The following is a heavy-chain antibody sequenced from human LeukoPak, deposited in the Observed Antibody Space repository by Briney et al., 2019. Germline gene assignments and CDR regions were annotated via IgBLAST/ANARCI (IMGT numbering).Heavy chain of an antibody. CDR3: ARVEATTPTDYYGMDV. J-gene: IGHJ6*02. D-gene: IGHD5-12*01. V-gene: IGHV3-21*01. Sequence: GRSLRLSCAASGFTFSSYSMNWVRQAPGKGLEWVSSISSSSSYIYYADSVKGRFTISRDNAKNSLYLQMNSLRAEDTAVYYCARVEATTPTDYYGMDVWGQGTTVTVSS. CDR2: ISSSSSYI. CDR1: GFTFSSYS.